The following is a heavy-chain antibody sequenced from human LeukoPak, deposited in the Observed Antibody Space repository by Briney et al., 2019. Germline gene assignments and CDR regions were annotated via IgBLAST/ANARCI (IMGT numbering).Heavy chain of an antibody. CDR2: INWNGGST. Sequence: PGGSLRLSCAASGFTFDDYGMSWVRQAPGKGLEWVSGINWNGGSTGYADSVKGRFTISRDNAKNSLYLQMNSLRAEDTAVYYCASGGGQPNDYWGQGTLVTVSS. CDR3: ASGGGQPNDY. J-gene: IGHJ4*02. CDR1: GFTFDDYG. D-gene: IGHD1-14*01. V-gene: IGHV3-20*04.